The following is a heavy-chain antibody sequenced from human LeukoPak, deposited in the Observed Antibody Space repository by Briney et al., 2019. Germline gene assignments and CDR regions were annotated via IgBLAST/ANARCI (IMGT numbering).Heavy chain of an antibody. CDR3: AKGLGYYFEH. V-gene: IGHV3-30*18. D-gene: IGHD7-27*01. Sequence: GGSLSLSCVASGFTFSNFGMHWVRQAPGKGLEWVALISHDGTNTYYTDSVKGRFTISRDNSKSTLYLQMNSLRGDDTAVYYCAKGLGYYFEHWGQGTLVTVS. J-gene: IGHJ4*02. CDR2: ISHDGTNT. CDR1: GFTFSNFG.